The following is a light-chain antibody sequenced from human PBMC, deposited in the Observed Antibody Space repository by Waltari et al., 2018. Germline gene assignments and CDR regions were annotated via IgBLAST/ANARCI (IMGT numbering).Light chain of an antibody. Sequence: DIQLPQSPSSLSASVGDRVTITCRASQGISRYLAWYQQKPGKAPKLLIYKASSLQSGVPSRFSGSGSGTEFTLTISSLQPEDFAVYYCQQRKSYPLTFGGGTKVEIK. V-gene: IGKV1-9*01. CDR2: KAS. J-gene: IGKJ4*01. CDR3: QQRKSYPLT. CDR1: QGISRY.